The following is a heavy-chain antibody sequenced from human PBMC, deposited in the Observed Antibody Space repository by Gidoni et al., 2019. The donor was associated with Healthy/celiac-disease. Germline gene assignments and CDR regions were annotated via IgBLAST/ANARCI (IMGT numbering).Heavy chain of an antibody. J-gene: IGHJ5*02. Sequence: QVQLQESGPGLVKPSQTLSLTCTVSSGSISSGGYYWSWIRQHPGKGLEWIGYIYYSGSTYYNPSLKSRVTISVDTSKNQFSLKLSSVTAADTAVYYCARLIAAPLNWFDPWGQGTLVTVSS. CDR3: ARLIAAPLNWFDP. CDR2: IYYSGST. CDR1: SGSISSGGYY. D-gene: IGHD6-6*01. V-gene: IGHV4-31*03.